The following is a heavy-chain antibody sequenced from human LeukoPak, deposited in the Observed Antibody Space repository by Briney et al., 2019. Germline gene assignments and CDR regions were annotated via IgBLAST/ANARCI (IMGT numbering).Heavy chain of an antibody. Sequence: PGGSLRLSCAASGFTFDDYTMHWVRQAPGKGLEWVSLISWDGGSTYYADSVKGRFTISRDNSKNSLYLQMNSLRTEDTALYYCAKDISGADCSSTSCRWGDTPYYGMDVWGQGTTVTVSS. CDR1: GFTFDDYT. CDR3: AKDISGADCSSTSCRWGDTPYYGMDV. CDR2: ISWDGGST. J-gene: IGHJ6*02. D-gene: IGHD2-2*01. V-gene: IGHV3-43*01.